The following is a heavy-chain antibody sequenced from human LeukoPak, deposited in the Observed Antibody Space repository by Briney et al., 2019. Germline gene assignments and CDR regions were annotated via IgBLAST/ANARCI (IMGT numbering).Heavy chain of an antibody. V-gene: IGHV4-59*01. J-gene: IGHJ4*02. CDR2: IYYSGST. CDR1: GGSISSYY. Sequence: SSETLSLTCTVSGGSISSYYWSWIRQPPGKGLEWIGYIYYSGSTNYNPSLKSRVTISVDTSKNQFSLKLSSVTAADTAVYYCARHRTAYSSGWNFDYWGQGTLVTVSS. D-gene: IGHD6-19*01. CDR3: ARHRTAYSSGWNFDY.